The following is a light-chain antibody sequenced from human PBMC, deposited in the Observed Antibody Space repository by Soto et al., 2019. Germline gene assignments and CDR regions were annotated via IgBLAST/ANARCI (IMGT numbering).Light chain of an antibody. CDR1: SSNIGAGYD. V-gene: IGLV1-40*01. Sequence: QSVLTQPPSVSGAPGQRVTISCTGSSSNIGAGYDVHWYQQFPGAAPNLLIYGNNNRPSGVPDRFSGSKSGTSASLAITGLQAEDEADYYCQSYDSSLSGSRVFGGGTKVTVL. J-gene: IGLJ2*01. CDR3: QSYDSSLSGSRV. CDR2: GNN.